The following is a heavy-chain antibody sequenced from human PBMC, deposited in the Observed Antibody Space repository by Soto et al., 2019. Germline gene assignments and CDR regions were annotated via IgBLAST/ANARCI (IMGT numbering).Heavy chain of an antibody. CDR1: GGSISSYY. D-gene: IGHD3-3*01. CDR2: IYYSGST. V-gene: IGHV4-59*01. CDR3: ARLGYDNYYYGMDV. Sequence: SETLSLTCTVSGGSISSYYWSWIRQPPGKGLEWIGYIYYSGSTNHNPSLKSRVTISVDTSKNQFSLKLSSVTAADTAVYYCARLGYDNYYYGMDVWGQGTTVTVSS. J-gene: IGHJ6*02.